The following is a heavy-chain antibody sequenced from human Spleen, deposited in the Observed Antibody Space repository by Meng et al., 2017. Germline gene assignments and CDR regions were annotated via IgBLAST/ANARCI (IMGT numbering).Heavy chain of an antibody. Sequence: GSLRLSCTVSGGSISGYYWSWIRQPPGKGLEWIAQIYHSGITNYNPSLKSRVTISIDKSKSQFSLKLTSVTAADTAVYYCAGGAVVTLIFYHAMDVWGQGTTVTVSS. CDR3: AGGAVVTLIFYHAMDV. CDR1: GGSISGYY. J-gene: IGHJ6*02. V-gene: IGHV4-59*08. D-gene: IGHD2-21*02. CDR2: IYHSGIT.